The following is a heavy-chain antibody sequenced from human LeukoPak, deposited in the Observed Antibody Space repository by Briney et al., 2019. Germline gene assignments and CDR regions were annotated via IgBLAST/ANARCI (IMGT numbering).Heavy chain of an antibody. CDR2: ISGSGGRS. Sequence: GGSLRLSCVVSGFTFSDYAMSWVRQAPGKGLEWVSTISGSGGRSYSEDPVKGRFTISRDNSRNTLYLQMNSLRVEDTAIYYCAKGGPQFFDYWGQGTLVTVSS. V-gene: IGHV3-23*01. CDR1: GFTFSDYA. J-gene: IGHJ4*02. D-gene: IGHD5-24*01. CDR3: AKGGPQFFDY.